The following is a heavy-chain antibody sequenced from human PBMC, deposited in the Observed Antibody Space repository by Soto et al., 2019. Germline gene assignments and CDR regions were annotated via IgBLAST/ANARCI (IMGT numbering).Heavy chain of an antibody. CDR2: TSAYNGNT. CDR3: ARPVTSPDHLDI. D-gene: IGHD4-4*01. V-gene: IGHV1-18*01. Sequence: ASVKVSCKASGYTFTSYAISWVRQAPGQGLEWMGWTSAYNGNTDYAQKFQDRLTLATDTSTSTAYMELRSLRSDDTALYYCARPVTSPDHLDIWGQGTMVTVSS. J-gene: IGHJ3*02. CDR1: GYTFTSYA.